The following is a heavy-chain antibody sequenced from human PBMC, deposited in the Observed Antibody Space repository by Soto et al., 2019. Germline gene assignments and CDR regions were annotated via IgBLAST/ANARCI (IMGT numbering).Heavy chain of an antibody. Sequence: ASVKVSCKASGYTFTSYGISWVRQATGQGLEWMGWMNPNSGNTGYAQKFQGRVTMTRNTSISTAYMELSSLRSEDTAGYYCARERSGSYYGWGQGTLVTVSS. CDR1: GYTFTSYG. V-gene: IGHV1-8*02. CDR2: MNPNSGNT. J-gene: IGHJ4*02. D-gene: IGHD1-26*01. CDR3: ARERSGSYYG.